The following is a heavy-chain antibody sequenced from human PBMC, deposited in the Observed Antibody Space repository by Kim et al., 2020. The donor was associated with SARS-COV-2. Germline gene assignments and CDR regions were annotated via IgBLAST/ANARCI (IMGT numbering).Heavy chain of an antibody. V-gene: IGHV4-59*13. Sequence: SETLSLTCTVSGGSISSYYWSWIRQPPGKGLEWIGYIYYGGSTNYNPSLKSRVTISVDTSKNQFSLKLSSVTAADTAVYYCARDRDGYKAWGQGTLVTVS. J-gene: IGHJ5*02. CDR1: GGSISSYY. CDR3: ARDRDGYKA. D-gene: IGHD5-12*01. CDR2: IYYGGST.